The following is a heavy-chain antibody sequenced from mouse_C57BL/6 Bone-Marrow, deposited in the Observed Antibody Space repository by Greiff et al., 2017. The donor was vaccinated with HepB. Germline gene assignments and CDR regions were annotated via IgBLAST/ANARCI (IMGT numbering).Heavy chain of an antibody. CDR3: ARNYDYDGYAMDY. D-gene: IGHD2-4*01. V-gene: IGHV1-55*01. CDR1: GYTFTSYW. CDR2: IYPGSGST. J-gene: IGHJ4*01. Sequence: QVQLQQPGAELVKPGASVKMSCKASGYTFTSYWITWVKQRPGQGLEWIGDIYPGSGSTNYNENFKSKATLTVDTSTSTASMQLSSLTSEDSAVYYCARNYDYDGYAMDYWGQGTSVTVSS.